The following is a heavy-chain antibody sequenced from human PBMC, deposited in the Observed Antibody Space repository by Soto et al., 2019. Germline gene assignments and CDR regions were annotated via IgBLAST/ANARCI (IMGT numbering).Heavy chain of an antibody. CDR2: ISYDGSNK. V-gene: IGHV3-30-3*01. CDR1: GFTFSSYA. Sequence: QVQLVESGGGVVQPGRSLRLSCAASGFTFSSYAMHWVRQAPGKGLEWVAVISYDGSNKYYADSVKGRFTISRVNSKNTLYLQMNSLRAEDTAVYYCARGYSSSWDGAYDYWGQGTLVTVSS. CDR3: ARGYSSSWDGAYDY. J-gene: IGHJ4*02. D-gene: IGHD6-13*01.